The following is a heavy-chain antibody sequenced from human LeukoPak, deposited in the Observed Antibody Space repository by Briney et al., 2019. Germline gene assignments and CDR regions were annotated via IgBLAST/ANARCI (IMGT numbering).Heavy chain of an antibody. V-gene: IGHV4-34*01. J-gene: IGHJ5*02. CDR1: GGSFSGYY. D-gene: IGHD3-3*01. Sequence: SQTLSLTCAVYGGSFSGYYWSWIRQPPGKGLEWIGEINHSGSTNYNPSLKSRVTISVDTSKNQFSLKLSSVTAADTAVYYFARGTYPSRSTIFGVVTNNWFDPWGQGTLVTVSS. CDR2: INHSGST. CDR3: ARGTYPSRSTIFGVVTNNWFDP.